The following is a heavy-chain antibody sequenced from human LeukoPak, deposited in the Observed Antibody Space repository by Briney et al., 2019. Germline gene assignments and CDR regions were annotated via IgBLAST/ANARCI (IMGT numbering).Heavy chain of an antibody. CDR2: ISSDSSNI. CDR3: ARRGVDSYYYYMDV. V-gene: IGHV3-11*04. D-gene: IGHD2-8*01. CDR1: GFTFSDYY. J-gene: IGHJ6*03. Sequence: GGSLRLSCVASGFTFSDYYMSWLRQAPGKRLEWVSYISSDSSNIYYADSVKGRFTISRDNAKNSLYLQMNSLRTEDTAVYYCARRGVDSYYYYMDVWGKGTTVIVSS.